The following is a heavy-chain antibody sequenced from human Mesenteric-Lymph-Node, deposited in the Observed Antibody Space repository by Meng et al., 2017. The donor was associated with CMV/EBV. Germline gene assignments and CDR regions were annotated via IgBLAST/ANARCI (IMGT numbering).Heavy chain of an antibody. CDR2: IYPGDSGT. Sequence: KGSGYSFTNYWLVWVRQMPGKGLEWVVIIYPGDSGTTYSPSFQGHVTISVDKSINTAYLQWSSLKASDTAVYYCARPRGSSTNCYDYWGQGTLVTVSS. CDR3: ARPRGSSTNCYDY. D-gene: IGHD2-2*01. V-gene: IGHV5-51*01. CDR1: GYSFTNYW. J-gene: IGHJ4*02.